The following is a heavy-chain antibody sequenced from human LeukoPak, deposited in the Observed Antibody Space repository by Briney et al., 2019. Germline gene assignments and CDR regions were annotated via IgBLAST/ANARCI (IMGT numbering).Heavy chain of an antibody. D-gene: IGHD3-22*01. Sequence: SVKVSCKASGYTFTSYDINWVRQATGQGLEWMGGIIPIFGTANYAQKFQGRVTITADKSTSTAYMELSSLRSEDTAVYYCAREEGSSGYYPSYWGQGTLVTVSS. CDR1: GYTFTSYD. CDR2: IIPIFGTA. V-gene: IGHV1-69*06. J-gene: IGHJ4*02. CDR3: AREEGSSGYYPSY.